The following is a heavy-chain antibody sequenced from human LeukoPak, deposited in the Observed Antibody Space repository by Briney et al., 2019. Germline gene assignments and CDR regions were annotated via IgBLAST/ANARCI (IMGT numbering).Heavy chain of an antibody. J-gene: IGHJ6*03. D-gene: IGHD3-3*01. V-gene: IGHV1-69*05. CDR3: SLGIFGVVYYYYMDV. Sequence: SVKVSCKASGYTFTGYYMHWVRQAPGQGLEWMGGIIPIFGTANYAQKFQGRVTITTDESTSTAYMELSSLRSEDTAVYYCSLGIFGVVYYYYMDVWGKGTTVTVSS. CDR1: GYTFTGYY. CDR2: IIPIFGTA.